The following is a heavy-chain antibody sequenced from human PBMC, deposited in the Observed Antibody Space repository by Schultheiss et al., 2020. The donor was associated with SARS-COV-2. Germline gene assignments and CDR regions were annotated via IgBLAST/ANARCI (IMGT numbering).Heavy chain of an antibody. D-gene: IGHD5-24*01. Sequence: GGSLRLSCAASGFTFSSYSMNWVRQAPGKGLEWVSRINSDGSSTSYADSVKGRFTISRDNAKNTLYLQMNSLRAEDTAVYYCARGGEMATIDYWGQGTLVTVSS. CDR2: INSDGSST. J-gene: IGHJ4*02. V-gene: IGHV3-74*01. CDR3: ARGGEMATIDY. CDR1: GFTFSSYS.